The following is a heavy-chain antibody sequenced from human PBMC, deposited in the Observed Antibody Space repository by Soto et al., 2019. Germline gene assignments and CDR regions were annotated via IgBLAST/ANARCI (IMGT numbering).Heavy chain of an antibody. CDR3: AKVGYCSSTSCYGRRTYYFDY. CDR1: GFTFSSYA. D-gene: IGHD2-2*01. J-gene: IGHJ4*02. CDR2: ISGSGGST. V-gene: IGHV3-23*01. Sequence: GGSLRLSCAASGFTFSSYAMSWVRQAPGKGLEWVSAISGSGGSTYYADSVKGRFTISRDNSKNTLYLQMNSLRAEDTAVYYCAKVGYCSSTSCYGRRTYYFDYWGQGTLVTVSS.